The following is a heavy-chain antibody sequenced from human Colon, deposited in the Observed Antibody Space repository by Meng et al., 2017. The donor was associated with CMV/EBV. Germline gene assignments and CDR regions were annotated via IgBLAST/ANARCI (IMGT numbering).Heavy chain of an antibody. J-gene: IGHJ4*02. CDR2: ISSNDGST. Sequence: GGSLRLSCSASGFTFSTYSINWVRQAPGKGLEWVSSISSNDGSTYYADSVKGRFTVSRDNSKNSLYLQMNSLRAEDTAIYFCTKDIRRRFDNWGQGTLVTVSS. V-gene: IGHV3-23*01. CDR1: GFTFSTYS. CDR3: TKDIRRRFDN.